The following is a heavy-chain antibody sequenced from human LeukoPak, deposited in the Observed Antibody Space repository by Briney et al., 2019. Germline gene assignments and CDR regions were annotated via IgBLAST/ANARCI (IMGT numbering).Heavy chain of an antibody. J-gene: IGHJ4*02. CDR3: ARGMSSSFDY. CDR1: GFTFSSYE. V-gene: IGHV3-48*03. CDR2: ISSSGTTI. D-gene: IGHD6-13*01. Sequence: PGESLRLSCAASGFTFSSYEMNWVRQAPGKGLEWVSYISSSGTTIYYADSVKGRFTTSRDSAKNSLYLQMNSLRAEDTAVYYCARGMSSSFDYWGREPWSPSPQ.